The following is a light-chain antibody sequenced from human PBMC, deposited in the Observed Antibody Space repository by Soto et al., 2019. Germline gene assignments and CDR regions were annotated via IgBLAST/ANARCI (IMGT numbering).Light chain of an antibody. J-gene: IGKJ5*01. CDR1: QTVSDNW. CDR3: QQYGRLPIT. V-gene: IGKV3-20*01. CDR2: GAS. Sequence: EIVLTQSPGTLSLSPGERATLSCRASQTVSDNWLAWYQQKPGQAPRLLIHGASYRATDIPDRFSGSGSGTDITLTISRLEPEDFAVYYCQQYGRLPITFGQGARLEIK.